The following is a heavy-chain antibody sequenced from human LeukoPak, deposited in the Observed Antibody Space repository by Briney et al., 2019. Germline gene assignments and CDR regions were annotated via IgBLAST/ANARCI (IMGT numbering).Heavy chain of an antibody. J-gene: IGHJ4*02. D-gene: IGHD2-15*01. Sequence: SETLSLTCTVSGGSIASSSNYWVWIRQPPGKGLEWIGNIFYTGNTYYNPSLMSRVTISVDTSKNQFSLHLASVTAADTAVYYCARVGVFGYCTRDSCHSPLDYWGQGTLVTVSS. CDR2: IFYTGNT. CDR3: ARVGVFGYCTRDSCHSPLDY. V-gene: IGHV4-39*07. CDR1: GGSIASSSNY.